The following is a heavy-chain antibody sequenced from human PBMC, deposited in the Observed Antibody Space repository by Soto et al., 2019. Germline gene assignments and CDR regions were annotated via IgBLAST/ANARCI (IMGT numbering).Heavy chain of an antibody. J-gene: IGHJ3*02. V-gene: IGHV1-8*01. Sequence: QVQLVQSGAEVKKPRASVKVSCKASGYTFTSYDITWVRQATGQGLEWMVWMNPNSGNTGYAQKFQVRVTITRNTSISTAYMELSSLRSDDTSVYYCARERVSAFDIWGQGTMVTVSS. CDR3: ARERVSAFDI. CDR1: GYTFTSYD. CDR2: MNPNSGNT. D-gene: IGHD3-22*01.